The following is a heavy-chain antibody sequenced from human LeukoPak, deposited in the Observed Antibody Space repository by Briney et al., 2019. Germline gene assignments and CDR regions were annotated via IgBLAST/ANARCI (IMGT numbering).Heavy chain of an antibody. J-gene: IGHJ4*02. V-gene: IGHV4-34*01. CDR1: GGSFSGYC. Sequence: PSETLSLTCAVYGGSFSGYCWSWIRQPPGKGLEWIGEINHSGSTNYNPSLKSRVTISVDTSKNQFSLKLSSVTAADTAVYYCARVFPYYYDSGGYPLDYWGQGTLVTVSS. CDR3: ARVFPYYYDSGGYPLDY. CDR2: INHSGST. D-gene: IGHD3-22*01.